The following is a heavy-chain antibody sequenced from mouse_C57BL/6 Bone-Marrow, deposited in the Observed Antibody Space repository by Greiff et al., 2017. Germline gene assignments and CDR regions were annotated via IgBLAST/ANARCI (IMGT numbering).Heavy chain of an antibody. D-gene: IGHD1-1*01. CDR1: GYTFTGYW. CDR2: ILPGSGST. J-gene: IGHJ1*03. Sequence: QVQLQQSGAELMKPGASVKLSCKATGYTFTGYWIEWVKQRPGHGLEWIGEILPGSGSTNYNEKFKGKATFTADTSSNTAYMQLSSLTTEDSAIYYCAREGTVVARSYWYFDVWGTGTTVTVSS. CDR3: AREGTVVARSYWYFDV. V-gene: IGHV1-9*01.